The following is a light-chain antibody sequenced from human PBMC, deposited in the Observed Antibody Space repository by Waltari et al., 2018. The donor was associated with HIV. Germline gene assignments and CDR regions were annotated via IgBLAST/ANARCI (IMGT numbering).Light chain of an antibody. CDR2: GAS. J-gene: IGKJ1*01. V-gene: IGKV3-20*01. Sequence: EIVLTQAPATLSLSPGDRSILSCRASQSVNTSYLAWYQHKGGEAPRLVLYGASHRATRIPDRFSSSGSGTDFPLTLSRLGPEAVAVYYCQQYGTSPWTFGQGTTVEL. CDR1: QSVNTSY. CDR3: QQYGTSPWT.